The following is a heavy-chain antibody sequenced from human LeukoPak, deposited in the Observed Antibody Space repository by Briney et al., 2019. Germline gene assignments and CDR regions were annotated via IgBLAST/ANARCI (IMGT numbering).Heavy chain of an antibody. J-gene: IGHJ4*02. V-gene: IGHV3-53*01. D-gene: IGHD1-26*01. Sequence: GGSLRLSCAASGFSVSNNYISWVRPAPGKGLEWVLLMYRDGRTTYASSVKGRFTISRDKFKNTLFLQMNSLRGEDTAVYYCARGKYSGSPVFDYWGQGTLVTVSS. CDR3: ARGKYSGSPVFDY. CDR1: GFSVSNNY. CDR2: MYRDGRT.